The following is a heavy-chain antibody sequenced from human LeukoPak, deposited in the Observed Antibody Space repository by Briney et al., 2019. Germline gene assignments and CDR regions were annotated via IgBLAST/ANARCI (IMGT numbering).Heavy chain of an antibody. CDR1: GFTFSSYW. CDR3: TTKYYYDSSGYNNFDY. Sequence: GGSLRLSCAASGFTFSSYWMSWVRQAPGKGLEWVGRIKRETDGGTTDYAAPVKGRFTISRDDSKSTLYLQMNSLKTDDTAVYYCTTKYYYDSSGYNNFDYWGQGTLVTVSS. D-gene: IGHD3-22*01. J-gene: IGHJ4*02. CDR2: IKRETDGGTT. V-gene: IGHV3-15*01.